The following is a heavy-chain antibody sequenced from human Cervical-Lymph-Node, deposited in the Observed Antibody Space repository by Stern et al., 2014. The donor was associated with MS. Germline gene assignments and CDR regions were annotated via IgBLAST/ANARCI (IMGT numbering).Heavy chain of an antibody. CDR1: GGTFSSYA. J-gene: IGHJ4*02. CDR2: IIPIFGTA. V-gene: IGHV1-69*01. Sequence: QVQLVESGAEVKKPGSSVKVSCKASGGTFSSYAISWVRQAPGQGLEWMGGIIPIFGTANYAQKFQGRVTITADESTSTAYMELSSLRSEDTAVYYCARVHSRPGIAAAGPFDYWGQGTLVTVSS. CDR3: ARVHSRPGIAAAGPFDY. D-gene: IGHD6-13*01.